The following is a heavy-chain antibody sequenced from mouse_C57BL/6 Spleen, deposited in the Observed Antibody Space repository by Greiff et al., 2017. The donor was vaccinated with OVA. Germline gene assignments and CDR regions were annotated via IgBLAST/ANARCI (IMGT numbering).Heavy chain of an antibody. Sequence: EVKLQESGPGLVKPSQSLSLTCSVTGYSITSGYYWNWIRQFPGNKLEWMGYISYDGSNNYNPSLKNRISITRDTSKNQFFLKLNSVTTEDTATYYCARDLGDGYYVEYFDVWGTGTTVTVSS. D-gene: IGHD2-3*01. CDR1: GYSITSGYY. CDR2: ISYDGSN. CDR3: ARDLGDGYYVEYFDV. J-gene: IGHJ1*03. V-gene: IGHV3-6*01.